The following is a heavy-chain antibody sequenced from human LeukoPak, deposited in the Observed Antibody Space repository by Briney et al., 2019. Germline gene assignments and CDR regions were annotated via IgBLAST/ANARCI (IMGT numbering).Heavy chain of an antibody. J-gene: IGHJ4*02. D-gene: IGHD3-3*01. CDR2: IIPIFGTA. Sequence: SVKVSCRASGGTFSSYAISWVRQAPGQGLEWMGGIIPIFGTANYAQKFQGRVTITTDESTSTAYMELSSLRSEDTAVYYCASTNYDFWSGYILWGQGTLVTVSS. CDR3: ASTNYDFWSGYIL. V-gene: IGHV1-69*05. CDR1: GGTFSSYA.